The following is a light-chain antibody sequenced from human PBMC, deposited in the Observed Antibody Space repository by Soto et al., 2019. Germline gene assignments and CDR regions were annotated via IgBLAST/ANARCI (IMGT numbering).Light chain of an antibody. Sequence: ELVVTQSPATLSLSPGERATLSCRASQSVSSSYLAWYQQKPGQAPRLLIYGASSRATGIPDRFSGSGSGTDFTLTISRLEPEDFAVYYCQQYGSSPRTFGQGTKVDI. CDR2: GAS. V-gene: IGKV3-20*01. CDR1: QSVSSSY. J-gene: IGKJ1*01. CDR3: QQYGSSPRT.